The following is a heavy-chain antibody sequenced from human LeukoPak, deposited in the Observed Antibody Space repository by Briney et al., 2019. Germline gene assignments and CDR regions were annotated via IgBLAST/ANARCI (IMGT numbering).Heavy chain of an antibody. CDR2: ISGSGDYT. J-gene: IGHJ4*02. D-gene: IGHD3-16*01. CDR3: ARGFGHYFDY. CDR1: GFTFSSHG. Sequence: PGGTLRLSCAASGFTFSSHGMSWVRQAPGKGLEWVSTISGSGDYTYYADSVKGRFTISRDNSKNTLYLQMNSLRAEDTAVYYCARGFGHYFDYWGQGTLVTVSS. V-gene: IGHV3-23*01.